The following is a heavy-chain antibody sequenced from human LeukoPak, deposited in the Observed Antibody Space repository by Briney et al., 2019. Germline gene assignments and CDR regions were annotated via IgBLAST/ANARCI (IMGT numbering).Heavy chain of an antibody. V-gene: IGHV4-34*01. CDR1: GGSFSGYY. CDR3: ARQCYYYYMDV. Sequence: PSETLSLTCAVYGGSFSGYYWSWIRQPPGKGLEWIGEINHSGSTNYNPSLKSRVTISVDTSKNQFSLKLSSVTAADTAVYYCARQCYYYYMDVWGKGTTVTISS. J-gene: IGHJ6*03. CDR2: INHSGST.